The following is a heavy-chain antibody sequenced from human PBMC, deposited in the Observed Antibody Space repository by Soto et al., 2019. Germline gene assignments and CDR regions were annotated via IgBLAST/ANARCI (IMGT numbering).Heavy chain of an antibody. CDR2: IDPSDSYT. CDR3: ATPRLLGIDNYGMDV. V-gene: IGHV5-10-1*01. Sequence: XDSLNVSWKCSGNSFTSYVITLVLQMHGKGLEWMGRIDPSDSYTNYSPSFQGHVTISADKSITTAYLQWSSLKASDTAMYYCATPRLLGIDNYGMDVWGQRTTVTVSS. J-gene: IGHJ6*02. CDR1: GNSFTSYV. D-gene: IGHD1-26*01.